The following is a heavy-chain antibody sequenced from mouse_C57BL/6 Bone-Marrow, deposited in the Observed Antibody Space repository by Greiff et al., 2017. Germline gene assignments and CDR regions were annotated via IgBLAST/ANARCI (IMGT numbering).Heavy chain of an antibody. D-gene: IGHD1-1*01. CDR3: ARRPDYYGISYGFAY. CDR2: IHPNSGST. V-gene: IGHV1-64*01. CDR1: GYTFTSYW. J-gene: IGHJ3*01. Sequence: VQLQQPGAELVKPGASVKLSCKASGYTFTSYWMHWVKQSPGQGLEWIGMIHPNSGSTNYNEKFKRKATLTVDKSSSTAYMQLSSLTSDDSAVYYCARRPDYYGISYGFAYWGQGTLVTVSA.